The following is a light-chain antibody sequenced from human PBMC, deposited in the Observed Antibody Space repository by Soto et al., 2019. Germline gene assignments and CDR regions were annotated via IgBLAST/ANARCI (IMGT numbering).Light chain of an antibody. V-gene: IGKV3-15*01. CDR3: QQYNNWRT. J-gene: IGKJ1*01. CDR1: QSVGSD. CDR2: GAS. Sequence: EIVMTQSPATLSVAPGGSASLSCRASQSVGSDLAWYQQKPGQAPRLLIYGASTRATGIPARFSGSGSGTEFTLTISSLQSEDFAVYYCQQYNNWRTFGQGTKVDIK.